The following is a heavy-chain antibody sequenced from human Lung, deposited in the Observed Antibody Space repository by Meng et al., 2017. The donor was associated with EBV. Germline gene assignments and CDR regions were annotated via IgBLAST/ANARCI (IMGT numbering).Heavy chain of an antibody. CDR1: GYTFTTYG. D-gene: IGHD6-25*01. J-gene: IGHJ4*02. CDR3: ARDSEAADY. V-gene: IGHV7-4-1*02. Sequence: QVQVVQSGSKFKKPGASVRIACKASGYTFTTYGMNWVRQAPGQGLGWMGWINTNTGKPTYAQGLTGRFVFSLDTSVSTAYLQISSLKAEDTAVYYCARDSEAADYWGQGTLVTVSS. CDR2: INTNTGKP.